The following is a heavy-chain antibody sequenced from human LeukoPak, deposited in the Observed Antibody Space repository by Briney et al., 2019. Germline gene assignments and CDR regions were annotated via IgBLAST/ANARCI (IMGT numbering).Heavy chain of an antibody. CDR3: ASLYDSSVNWFDP. D-gene: IGHD3-22*01. CDR2: IYYSGST. V-gene: IGHV4-39*01. CDR1: GGSISSSSYY. Sequence: ETLSLTCAVSGGSISSSSYYWGWIRQPPGKGLEWIGSIYYSGSTYYNPSLKSRVTISVDTSKNQFSLKLSSVTAADTAVYHCASLYDSSVNWFDPWGQGTLVTVSS. J-gene: IGHJ5*02.